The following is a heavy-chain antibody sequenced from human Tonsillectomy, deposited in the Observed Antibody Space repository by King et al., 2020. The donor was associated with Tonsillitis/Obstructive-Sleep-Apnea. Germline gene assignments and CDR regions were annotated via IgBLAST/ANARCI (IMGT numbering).Heavy chain of an antibody. J-gene: IGHJ4*02. D-gene: IGHD2-2*01. CDR2: ISSSGSTI. Sequence: VQLVESGGGLVQPGGSLRLSCAASGFTFSSYEMNWVRQAPGKGLEWVSYISSSGSTIFYADSVKGRFTISRDNAKNSLYLQMNSLRAEDTAVYYCARGGCRSTSCYGLVYWGQGTLVTVSS. CDR1: GFTFSSYE. V-gene: IGHV3-48*03. CDR3: ARGGCRSTSCYGLVY.